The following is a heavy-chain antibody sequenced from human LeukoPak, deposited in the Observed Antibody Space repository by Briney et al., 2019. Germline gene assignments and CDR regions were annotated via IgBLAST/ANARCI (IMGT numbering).Heavy chain of an antibody. CDR3: ACTYGGLNYFEF. J-gene: IGHJ4*02. CDR1: GFTVSNNY. CDR2: IYSGGST. D-gene: IGHD4-23*01. Sequence: GGSLRLSCVASGFTVSNNYMSWVRQPPGKGLEWISVIYSGGSTYYADSVKGRFSISRDNSKDTLYLQMNSLRAEDTAGYYCACTYGGLNYFEFWGQGTLVTVSS. V-gene: IGHV3-66*01.